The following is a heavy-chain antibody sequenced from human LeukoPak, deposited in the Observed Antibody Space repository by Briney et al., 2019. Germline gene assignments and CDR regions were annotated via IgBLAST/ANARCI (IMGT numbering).Heavy chain of an antibody. CDR1: GFTVSSNY. Sequence: GGSLRLSCAASGFTVSSNYMSWVRQAPGKGLEWVSVIYSGGSTYYADSVKGRFTISRDNSKNTLYFQMNSLRAEDTAVYYCAREGGSGSYKGWFDPWGQGTLVTVSS. J-gene: IGHJ5*02. V-gene: IGHV3-53*01. CDR2: IYSGGST. CDR3: AREGGSGSYKGWFDP. D-gene: IGHD3-10*01.